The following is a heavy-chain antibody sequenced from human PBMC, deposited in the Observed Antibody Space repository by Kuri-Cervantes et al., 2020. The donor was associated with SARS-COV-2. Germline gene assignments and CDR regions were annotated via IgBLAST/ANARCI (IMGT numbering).Heavy chain of an antibody. CDR2: ISGSGGST. CDR3: VGDGDYVYGMDV. V-gene: IGHV3-23*01. J-gene: IGHJ6*02. D-gene: IGHD4-17*01. CDR1: GGSISSSSYY. Sequence: ETLSLTCTVSGGSISSSSYYWGWIRQPPGKGLEWVSAISGSGGSTYYADSVKGRFTISRDNSKNTLYLQMNSLRAEDTAVYYCVGDGDYVYGMDVWGQGTTVTVSS.